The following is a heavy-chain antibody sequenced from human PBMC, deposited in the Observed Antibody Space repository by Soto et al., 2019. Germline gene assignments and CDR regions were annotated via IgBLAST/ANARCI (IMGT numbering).Heavy chain of an antibody. CDR2: ISPSGGST. CDR1: GYTFTDYY. CDR3: ARDGSSDWLTWFDP. J-gene: IGHJ5*02. V-gene: IGHV1-46*01. Sequence: QVQLVQSGAEVKKPGASVKVSCKASGYTFTDYYMHWVRQAPGQGLEWMGIISPSGGSTYAQKFQGRVTVTTDTSTSTVYMALRSLRSEDTAVYYCARDGSSDWLTWFDPWGQGTLVTVSS. D-gene: IGHD6-19*01.